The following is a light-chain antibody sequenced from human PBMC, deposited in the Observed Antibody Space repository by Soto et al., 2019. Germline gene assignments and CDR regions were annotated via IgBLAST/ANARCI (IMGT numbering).Light chain of an antibody. CDR2: GAS. CDR3: QQYASSPLT. CDR1: QRVRRNY. Sequence: EIVLTQSPGTLSLSSGERATLSCRASQRVRRNYLAWYQQKPGQAPRLLIYGASSRATGIPDRFGGSGSGTDFALIISRLEPEDFAVYYCQQYASSPLTFGGGTKVEIK. V-gene: IGKV3-20*01. J-gene: IGKJ4*01.